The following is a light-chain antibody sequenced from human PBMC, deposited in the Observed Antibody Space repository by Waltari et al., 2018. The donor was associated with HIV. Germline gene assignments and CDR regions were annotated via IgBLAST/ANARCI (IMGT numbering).Light chain of an antibody. Sequence: SYVLTQSSSVSVAPGQTARIPCGGNNIGNTSVHWYQQKPGQAPLLIVYDTSARPSGIPDRFAGSGSGDTATLTVSRAEAGDEADYFCQVWDSSLDHVVFGGGTRLTVL. J-gene: IGLJ2*01. CDR3: QVWDSSLDHVV. CDR1: NIGNTS. CDR2: DTS. V-gene: IGLV3-21*02.